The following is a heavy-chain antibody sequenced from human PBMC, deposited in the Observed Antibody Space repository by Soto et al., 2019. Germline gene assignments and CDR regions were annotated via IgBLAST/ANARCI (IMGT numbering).Heavy chain of an antibody. V-gene: IGHV3-74*01. D-gene: IGHD2-21*02. Sequence: EVQLVESGGGLVQPGGSLRLSCVASGFKFDYYWMHWVRQAPGGGLMWISRLQTDGSHPAYADSVKGRFTISRDNAKNTLYLQMNTLRGEDTAVYYCARGGDPDYWGQGTLVTVSS. J-gene: IGHJ4*02. CDR1: GFKFDYYW. CDR3: ARGGDPDY. CDR2: LQTDGSHP.